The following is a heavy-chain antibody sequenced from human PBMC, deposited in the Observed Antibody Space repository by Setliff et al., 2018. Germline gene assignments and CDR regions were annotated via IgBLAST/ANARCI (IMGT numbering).Heavy chain of an antibody. V-gene: IGHV4-61*02. CDR3: ARDHGELGQERRTHFFRH. Sequence: PSETLSFTCTVSGGSVGNSYYYWNWIRQPAGKGLEWIGRIYTTWSTNYNPSLKSRVTISLDTSKSQFSLKLTSMTAEDTAVYYCARDHGELGQERRTHFFRHWGQGTLVTVSS. J-gene: IGHJ1*01. D-gene: IGHD1-1*01. CDR2: IYTTWST. CDR1: GGSVGNSYYY.